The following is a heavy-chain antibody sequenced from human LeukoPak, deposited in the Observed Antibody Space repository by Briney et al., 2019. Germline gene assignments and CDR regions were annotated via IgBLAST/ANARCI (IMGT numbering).Heavy chain of an antibody. D-gene: IGHD3-22*01. Sequence: PSETLSLTCTVSGGSISSSSYYWGWIRQPPGKGLEWIGSIYYSGSTYYNPSLKSRVTISVDTSKNQFSLKLSSVTAADTAVYYCARDMVNPPYYYDSSGHIGGGHFDYWGQGTLVTVSS. J-gene: IGHJ4*02. V-gene: IGHV4-39*07. CDR2: IYYSGST. CDR3: ARDMVNPPYYYDSSGHIGGGHFDY. CDR1: GGSISSSSYY.